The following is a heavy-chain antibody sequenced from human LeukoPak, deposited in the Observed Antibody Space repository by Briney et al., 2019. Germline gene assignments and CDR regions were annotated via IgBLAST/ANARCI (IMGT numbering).Heavy chain of an antibody. J-gene: IGHJ4*02. CDR3: ARGADYGDYSGRFFDY. Sequence: SQTLSLTCTVSGGSISSGDYYWSWIRQPPGKGLEWIGYIYYSGSTYYNPSLKSRVTISVDTSKNQFSLKLSSVTAADTAVYYGARGADYGDYSGRFFDYWGQGTLVTVSS. V-gene: IGHV4-30-4*01. D-gene: IGHD4-17*01. CDR1: GGSISSGDYY. CDR2: IYYSGST.